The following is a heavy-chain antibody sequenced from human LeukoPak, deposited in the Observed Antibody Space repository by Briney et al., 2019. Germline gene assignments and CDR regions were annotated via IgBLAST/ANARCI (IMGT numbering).Heavy chain of an antibody. CDR2: ISGSGGST. CDR3: AKDGRGSGTKGY. V-gene: IGHV3-23*01. J-gene: IGHJ4*02. CDR1: GFTFSSYA. Sequence: SGGSLRLSCAASGFTFSSYAMSWVRQAPGKRLEWVSDISGSGGSTYYADSVKGRFTISRDNSKNTLYLQMNSLRAEDTAVYYCAKDGRGSGTKGYWGQGTLVTVSS. D-gene: IGHD3-10*01.